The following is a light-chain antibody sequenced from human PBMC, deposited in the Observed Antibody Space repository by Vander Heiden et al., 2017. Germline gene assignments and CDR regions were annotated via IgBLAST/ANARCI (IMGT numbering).Light chain of an antibody. V-gene: IGKV3-15*01. J-gene: IGKJ1*01. Sequence: IVLTHSPATLSLSPGERATLSCRASQSVSSNLAWYQQKPGQAPRLLIYGASTRATDVPARFSGSGSGTEFTLTISSLQSEDFAVYYCQQYKNWPLTFGQGTKEEIK. CDR2: GAS. CDR1: QSVSSN. CDR3: QQYKNWPLT.